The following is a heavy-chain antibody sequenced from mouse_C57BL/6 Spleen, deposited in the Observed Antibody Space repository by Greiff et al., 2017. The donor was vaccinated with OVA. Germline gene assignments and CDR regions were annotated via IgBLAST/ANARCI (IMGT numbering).Heavy chain of an antibody. CDR3: ARGDYDVPFAY. J-gene: IGHJ3*01. CDR2: IDPNSGGT. V-gene: IGHV1-72*01. Sequence: QVQLQQSGAELVKPGASVKLSCKASGYTFTSYWMHWVKQRPGRGLEWIGRIDPNSGGTKYNEKFKSKATLTVDKPSSTAYMQLSSLTSEDAADYYCARGDYDVPFAYWGQGTLVTVSA. D-gene: IGHD2-4*01. CDR1: GYTFTSYW.